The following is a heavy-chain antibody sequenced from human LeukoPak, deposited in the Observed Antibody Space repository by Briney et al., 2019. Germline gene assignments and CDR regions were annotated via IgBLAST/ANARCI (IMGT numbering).Heavy chain of an antibody. J-gene: IGHJ6*03. D-gene: IGHD2-2*01. Sequence: SQTLSLTCTVSGGSISSGDYYWSWIRQPPGKGLEWIGYIYYSGSTYYNPSLKSRVTISVDTSKNQFSLKLSSVTAADTAAYYCARARGLVPAAAYYYYMDVWGKGTTVTVSS. CDR3: ARARGLVPAAAYYYYMDV. CDR2: IYYSGST. CDR1: GGSISSGDYY. V-gene: IGHV4-30-4*01.